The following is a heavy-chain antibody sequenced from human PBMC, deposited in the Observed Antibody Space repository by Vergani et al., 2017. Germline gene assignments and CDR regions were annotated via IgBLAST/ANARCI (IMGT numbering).Heavy chain of an antibody. V-gene: IGHV3-11*01. D-gene: IGHD2-8*01. CDR2: ISNSGSTI. J-gene: IGHJ2*01. Sequence: QVQLVESGGGLVKPGGSLRLSCAASGFTFSDYYMSWIRQAPGKGLELVSYISNSGSTIYYADSGKGRFTISRDNAKNSLYLQMNSLRAEDTAVYYCARDRGYCTNGVCQRGGYFDLWGRGTLVTVSS. CDR1: GFTFSDYY. CDR3: ARDRGYCTNGVCQRGGYFDL.